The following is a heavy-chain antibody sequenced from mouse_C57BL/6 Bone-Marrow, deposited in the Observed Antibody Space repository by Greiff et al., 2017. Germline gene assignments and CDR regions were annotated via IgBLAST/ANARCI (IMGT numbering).Heavy chain of an antibody. J-gene: IGHJ4*01. Sequence: QVQLQQSGAELMKPGASVKLSCKATGYTFTGYWIEWVKQRPGHGLEWIGEILPGSGSTNYNEKFKGKATFTADTSSNTAYMQLSSLTTEDSAIYYFSSDDYDVVYYAMDYWGQGTSVTVSS. V-gene: IGHV1-9*01. D-gene: IGHD2-4*01. CDR3: SSDDYDVVYYAMDY. CDR1: GYTFTGYW. CDR2: ILPGSGST.